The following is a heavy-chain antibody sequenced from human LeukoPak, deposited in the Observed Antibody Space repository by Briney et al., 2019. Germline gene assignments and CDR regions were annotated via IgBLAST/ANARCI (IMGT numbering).Heavy chain of an antibody. CDR2: INHSGST. CDR1: GGSFSGYY. D-gene: IGHD3-3*01. V-gene: IGHV4-34*01. Sequence: PSETLSLTCAVYGGSFSGYYWSWIRQPPGRGLEWIGEINHSGSTNYNPSLKSRVTISVDTSKNQFSLKLSSVTAADTAVYYCAREAYYDFWSGYSNPNFDYWGQGTLVTVSS. J-gene: IGHJ4*02. CDR3: AREAYYDFWSGYSNPNFDY.